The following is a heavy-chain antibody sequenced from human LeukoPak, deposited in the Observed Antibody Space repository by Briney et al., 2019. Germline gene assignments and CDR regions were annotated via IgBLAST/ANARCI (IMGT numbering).Heavy chain of an antibody. CDR3: AKFGELLNDAFDI. V-gene: IGHV3-23*01. CDR2: ISGSGGST. J-gene: IGHJ3*02. Sequence: AGGCLRLSCAAAGFTFSSYAMSWGRPAPGKGLGWGSGISGSGGSTYYAASVKGRFTISRDNSKNTLYLQMDSLRAEDTAVYYRAKFGELLNDAFDIWGQGTMVTVSS. D-gene: IGHD3-10*01. CDR1: GFTFSSYA.